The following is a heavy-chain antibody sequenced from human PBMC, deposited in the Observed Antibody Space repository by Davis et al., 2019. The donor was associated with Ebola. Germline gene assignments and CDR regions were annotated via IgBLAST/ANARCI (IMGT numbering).Heavy chain of an antibody. D-gene: IGHD4-17*01. V-gene: IGHV3-73*01. J-gene: IGHJ4*02. Sequence: GGSLRLSCAASGFTFSGSSMHWVRQASGKGLEWVGRIRSKANSYATSYAASVKGRFTISRDDSKNTAYLQMNSLETEDTAVYYCTSQTTVTDYWGQGTLVTVSS. CDR2: IRSKANSYAT. CDR1: GFTFSGSS. CDR3: TSQTTVTDY.